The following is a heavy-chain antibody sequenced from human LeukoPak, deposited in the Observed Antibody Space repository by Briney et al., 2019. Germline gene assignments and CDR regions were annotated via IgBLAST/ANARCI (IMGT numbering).Heavy chain of an antibody. Sequence: QPGGSLRLSCATSGFTFSSYWMHWVRQAPGKGLVWVSRINSDGSSTSYADSVKGRFTISRDNAKSTLYLQMNSLRAEDTAVYYCARVASSSSWFDPWGQGTLVTVSS. CDR2: INSDGSST. V-gene: IGHV3-74*01. CDR3: ARVASSSSWFDP. D-gene: IGHD6-6*01. J-gene: IGHJ5*02. CDR1: GFTFSSYW.